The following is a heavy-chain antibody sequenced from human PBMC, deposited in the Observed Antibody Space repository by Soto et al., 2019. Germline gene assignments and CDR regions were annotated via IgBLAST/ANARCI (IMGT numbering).Heavy chain of an antibody. CDR1: GGSISSSSYY. J-gene: IGHJ4*02. Sequence: QLQLQESGPGLVKPSETLSLTCTVSGGSISSSSYYWGWIRQPPGKGLEWIGSIYYSGSTYYNPSLKSRVTISVDTSKNQFSLKLSSVTAADTAVYYCARLPYCSGGSCYVPRFDYWGQGTLVTVSS. CDR3: ARLPYCSGGSCYVPRFDY. D-gene: IGHD2-15*01. CDR2: IYYSGST. V-gene: IGHV4-39*01.